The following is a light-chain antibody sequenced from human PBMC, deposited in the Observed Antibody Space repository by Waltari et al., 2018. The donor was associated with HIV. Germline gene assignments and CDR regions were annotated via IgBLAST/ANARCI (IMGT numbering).Light chain of an antibody. CDR2: DTN. V-gene: IGLV1-51*01. J-gene: IGLJ3*02. CDR3: GTWDNSLSAFWV. CDR1: SSTIGNNF. Sequence: AAPGQKVTISCSGSSSTIGNNFVSWYQQLPATAPKLLIYDTNKRPSGIPDRFSASKSGTSATLAITGLQTGDEAVYYCGTWDNSLSAFWVFGGGTKVIVL.